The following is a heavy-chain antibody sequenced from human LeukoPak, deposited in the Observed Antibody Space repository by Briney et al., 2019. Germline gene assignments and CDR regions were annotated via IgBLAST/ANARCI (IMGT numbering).Heavy chain of an antibody. V-gene: IGHV4-59*01. D-gene: IGHD1-1*01. CDR3: ARGRYTFDY. CDR1: GGSISGYY. J-gene: IGHJ4*02. CDR2: IYYSGST. Sequence: SETLSLTCTVSGGSISGYYWTWIRPPPGKGLEYNGYIYYSGSTNHNPSLKSRVTISVDTSKNQFSLKLSSVTAADTAVYYCARGRYTFDYWGQGTLVTVSS.